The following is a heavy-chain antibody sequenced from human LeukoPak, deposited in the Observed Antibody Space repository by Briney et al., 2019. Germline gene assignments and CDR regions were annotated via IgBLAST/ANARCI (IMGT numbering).Heavy chain of an antibody. CDR3: GMSGDRVPLQDDVFDV. D-gene: IGHD1-26*01. CDR2: IYPGDSGP. V-gene: IGHV5-51*01. CDR1: GCRFTSYC. Sequence: GGSLQISCKVSGCRFTSYCIGWVRQMPGKGLEWMGSIYPGDSGPTYSPSFQGQVTISLDKSINTAYLQWSSLQASDTAMYYCGMSGDRVPLQDDVFDVCGQGTMVTVST. J-gene: IGHJ3*01.